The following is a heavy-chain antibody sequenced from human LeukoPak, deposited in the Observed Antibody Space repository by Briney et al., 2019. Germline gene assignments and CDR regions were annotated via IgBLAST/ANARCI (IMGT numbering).Heavy chain of an antibody. CDR1: GYSISSGYY. CDR2: IYHSGST. CDR3: ARDLEDIVATITSPWFDP. V-gene: IGHV4-38-2*02. Sequence: PSETLSLTCTVSGYSISSGYYWGWIRQPPGKGLEWIGSIYHSGSTYYNPSLKSRVTISVDTSKNQFSLKLSSVTAADTAVYYCARDLEDIVATITSPWFDPWGQGTLVTVSS. J-gene: IGHJ5*02. D-gene: IGHD5-12*01.